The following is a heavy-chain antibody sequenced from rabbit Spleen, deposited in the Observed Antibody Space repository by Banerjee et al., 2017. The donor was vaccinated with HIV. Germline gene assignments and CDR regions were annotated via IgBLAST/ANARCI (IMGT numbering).Heavy chain of an antibody. CDR2: IDSGSSGFT. V-gene: IGHV1S40*01. J-gene: IGHJ6*01. D-gene: IGHD1-1*01. CDR1: GVSFSSSSY. Sequence: QSLEESGGDLVKPGASLTLTCTASGVSFSSSSYMCWVRQAPGKGLEWIACIDSGSSGFTYFATWAKCRFTISKTSSTTVTLQMTRLTAADTATYFCARYTSSSFSSYGMDLLGPVTLVTV. CDR3: ARYTSSSFSSYGMDL.